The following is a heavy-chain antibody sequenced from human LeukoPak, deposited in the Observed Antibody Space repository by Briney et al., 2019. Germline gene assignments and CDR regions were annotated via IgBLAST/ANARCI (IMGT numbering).Heavy chain of an antibody. J-gene: IGHJ4*02. D-gene: IGHD2-21*02. CDR1: GFTFSSYW. V-gene: IGHV3-74*01. CDR2: INSDGSST. CDR3: ARDGEYCGGDCYPGTPDY. Sequence: GGSLRLSCAASGFTFSSYWMHWVRQAPGKGLVRVSRINSDGSSTSYADSVKGRFTISRDNAKNTLYLQMNSLRAEDTAVYYCARDGEYCGGDCYPGTPDYWGQGTLVTVSS.